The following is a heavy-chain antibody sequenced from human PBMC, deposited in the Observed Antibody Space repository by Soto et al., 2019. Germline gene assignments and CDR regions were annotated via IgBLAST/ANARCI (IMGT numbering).Heavy chain of an antibody. Sequence: QVQLVESGGGVVQPGKSLRLSCVASGFSFSDQGMHWVRQAPGKGLEWVAFISYDEMNKYYADSVKGRFTITRDNSKNILFLEMNSLRPEDTAVYFCAHYTTSGPRHYWGQGTLVAVSS. CDR1: GFSFSDQG. V-gene: IGHV3-30*03. D-gene: IGHD1-26*01. CDR3: AHYTTSGPRHY. CDR2: ISYDEMNK. J-gene: IGHJ4*02.